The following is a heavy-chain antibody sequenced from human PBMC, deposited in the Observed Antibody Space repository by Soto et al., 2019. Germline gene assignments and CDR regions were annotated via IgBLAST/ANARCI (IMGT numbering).Heavy chain of an antibody. J-gene: IGHJ5*02. Sequence: QVQLLQSGPGLVKPSGTLSLTCAVSSGSISSTNWWTWVRQSPGKGLEWIGEIYHSGSTNYNPSLRGRVTISVEKSNNQFSLKMRYLTAADTAVYFCATLPPRIELSVLPIPTWGQGTLVTVSS. V-gene: IGHV4-4*02. CDR2: IYHSGST. CDR1: SGSISSTNW. D-gene: IGHD2-8*02. CDR3: ATLPPRIELSVLPIPT.